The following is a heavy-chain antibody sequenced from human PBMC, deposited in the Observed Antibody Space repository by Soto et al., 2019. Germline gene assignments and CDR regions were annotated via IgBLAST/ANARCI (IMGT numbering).Heavy chain of an antibody. Sequence: QVQLVQSGAEVKKPGASVKVSCKASGYTFTGYYMHWVRQAPGQGLQWMGWINPNSGGTTYAQKFQGRVTMTRDTSISTAYMELSRLRSDDTAVYYCARENSSGWCDVRTTYYYYGMDVWGQGTTVTVSS. V-gene: IGHV1-2*02. CDR3: ARENSSGWCDVRTTYYYYGMDV. D-gene: IGHD6-19*01. CDR2: INPNSGGT. CDR1: GYTFTGYY. J-gene: IGHJ6*02.